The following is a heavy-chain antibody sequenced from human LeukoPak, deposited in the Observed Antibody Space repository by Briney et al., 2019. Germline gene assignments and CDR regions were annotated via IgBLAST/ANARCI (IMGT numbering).Heavy chain of an antibody. CDR1: GYTFTSYY. D-gene: IGHD3-22*01. Sequence: ASVKVSCKASGYTFTSYYMHWVRQAPGQGLEWMGIINPSGGGTSYAQKFQGRVTMTRDTSTNTVYMELSSLRSEDTVVYYCARALRSYSSEDYWGQGTLVTVSS. J-gene: IGHJ4*02. V-gene: IGHV1-46*01. CDR3: ARALRSYSSEDY. CDR2: INPSGGGT.